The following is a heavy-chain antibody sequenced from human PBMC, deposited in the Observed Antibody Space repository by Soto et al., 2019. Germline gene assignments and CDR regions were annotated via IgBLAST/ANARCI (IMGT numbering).Heavy chain of an antibody. CDR1: SGSISSSNW. CDR2: IYHSGST. CDR3: ARHARDCSSTSCYVRVFDY. V-gene: IGHV4-4*02. J-gene: IGHJ4*02. Sequence: QVQLQESGPGLVKPSGTLSLTCAVSSGSISSSNWWSWVRQPPGKGLEWIGEIYHSGSTNYNPSLESRVTISVDKSKHQFSLKLSSVTAADTAVYYCARHARDCSSTSCYVRVFDYWGQGTLVTVSS. D-gene: IGHD2-2*01.